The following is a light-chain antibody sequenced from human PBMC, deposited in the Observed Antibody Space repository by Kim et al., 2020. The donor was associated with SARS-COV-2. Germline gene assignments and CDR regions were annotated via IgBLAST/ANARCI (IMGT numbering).Light chain of an antibody. J-gene: IGLJ2*01. CDR1: SSNIGNNA. Sequence: GQRVTISCSGSSSNIGNNAVNWYQQLPGTAPKRLIYSNNQRPSGVPDRFSGSKSGTSASLAISGLQSEDEADYYCAAWDDSLNGLVFGGGTQLTVL. CDR2: SNN. V-gene: IGLV1-44*01. CDR3: AAWDDSLNGLV.